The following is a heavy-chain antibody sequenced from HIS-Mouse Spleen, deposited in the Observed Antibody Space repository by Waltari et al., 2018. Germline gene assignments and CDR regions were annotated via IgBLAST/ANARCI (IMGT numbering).Heavy chain of an antibody. Sequence: EVQLVESGGGLVQPGRSLRLSCAASGFTFDDYAMHWVRQAPGKGLEWVSGISWNSGSIGYADSVKGRFTISRDNAKNSLYLQMNSPRAEDTALYYCAKDFTRGIAVAILDYWGQGTLVTVSS. CDR2: ISWNSGSI. D-gene: IGHD6-19*01. J-gene: IGHJ4*02. CDR1: GFTFDDYA. CDR3: AKDFTRGIAVAILDY. V-gene: IGHV3-9*01.